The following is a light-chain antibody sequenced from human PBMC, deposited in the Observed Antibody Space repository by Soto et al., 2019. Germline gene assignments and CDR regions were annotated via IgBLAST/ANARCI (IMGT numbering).Light chain of an antibody. CDR1: QGISSL. V-gene: IGKV1-12*01. Sequence: DIQMTQSPSSVSASVGDRVTITCRASQGISSLLAWYHQKPGKAPNLLIHTASSLQSGVPSRFSGSGSGTEFTLTIISLQPGDFVTYYCQQANSFPLTFGGGTKVEIK. CDR2: TAS. CDR3: QQANSFPLT. J-gene: IGKJ4*01.